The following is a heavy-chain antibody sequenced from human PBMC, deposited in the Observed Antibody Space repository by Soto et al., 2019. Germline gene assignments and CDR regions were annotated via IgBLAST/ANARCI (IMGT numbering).Heavy chain of an antibody. CDR1: VVSEFSFSDEY. Sequence: GGSLGLSCAVSVVSEFSFSDEYMDWVRQAPGKGLEWVGRSRNRVNSHSTAYAASVQGRFTISRDDSKQTVYLQMNNLKTEDTAVYYCCRVDPRAKSPDYWGQGTLVTVSS. V-gene: IGHV3-72*01. D-gene: IGHD3-9*01. CDR3: CRVDPRAKSPDY. CDR2: SRNRVNSHST. J-gene: IGHJ4*02.